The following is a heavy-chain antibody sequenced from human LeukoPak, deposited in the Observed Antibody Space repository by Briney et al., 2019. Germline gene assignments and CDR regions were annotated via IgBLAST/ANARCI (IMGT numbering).Heavy chain of an antibody. CDR3: ARSPYSSSSGMDV. Sequence: PGGSLRLSCAASGFTFSSYGMHWVRQAPGKGLEWVAVIWYDGSNKYYADSVKGRFTISRDNSKNTLYLQMNSLRAEDTAVYYCARSPYSSSSGMDVWGQGTTVTVSS. J-gene: IGHJ6*02. D-gene: IGHD6-6*01. CDR1: GFTFSSYG. V-gene: IGHV3-33*01. CDR2: IWYDGSNK.